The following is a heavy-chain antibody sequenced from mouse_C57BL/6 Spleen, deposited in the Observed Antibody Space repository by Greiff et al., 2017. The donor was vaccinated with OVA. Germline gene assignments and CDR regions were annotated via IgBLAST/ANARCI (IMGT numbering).Heavy chain of an antibody. V-gene: IGHV1-82*01. D-gene: IGHD2-2*01. CDR2: IYPGDGDT. J-gene: IGHJ2*01. Sequence: QVQLQQSGPELVKPGASVKISCKASGYAFSSSWMNWVKQRPEKGLEWIGRIYPGDGDTNYNGKFKGKATLTADKSSSTAYMQLSSLTSEDSAVYFCAREGGGYDDGYFDYWGQGTTLTVSS. CDR1: GYAFSSSW. CDR3: AREGGGYDDGYFDY.